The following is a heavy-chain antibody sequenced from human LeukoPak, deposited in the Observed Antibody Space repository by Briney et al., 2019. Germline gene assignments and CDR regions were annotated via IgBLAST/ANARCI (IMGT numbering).Heavy chain of an antibody. CDR2: MNHEGSET. CDR1: GFDFSGYW. CDR3: VRGGRATFDA. Sequence: GGSLGLSCAVSGFDFSGYWMTWARQAPGKGLEWVATMNHEGSETYYLHSVKGRFTISRDNAENSLYLLMNGLRPEDMALYYCVRGGRATFDAWGQGTLDTVSS. J-gene: IGHJ4*02. D-gene: IGHD5-12*01. V-gene: IGHV3-7*01.